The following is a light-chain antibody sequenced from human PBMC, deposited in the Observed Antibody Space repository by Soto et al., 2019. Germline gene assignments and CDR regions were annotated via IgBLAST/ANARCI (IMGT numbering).Light chain of an antibody. V-gene: IGKV1-5*01. J-gene: IGKJ4*01. Sequence: DSVLISAVSTPFATVGDRVTITCRASQNIGGWLAWYQQKPGKAPRLLIYDASSLESGVPSRFSGSGSGTEFTLTISSLQPDDFATYYCQQHKSFALTFGGGTKVDIK. CDR3: QQHKSFALT. CDR1: QNIGGW. CDR2: DAS.